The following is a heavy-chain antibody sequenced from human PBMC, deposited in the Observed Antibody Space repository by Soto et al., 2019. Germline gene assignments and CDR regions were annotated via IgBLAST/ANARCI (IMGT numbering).Heavy chain of an antibody. CDR1: GFTFSSYA. CDR2: ISGSGGST. CDR3: AKGHQNYYGSGSYYNRAGYYYYYGMDV. V-gene: IGHV3-23*01. D-gene: IGHD3-10*01. Sequence: GGSLRLSCAASGFTFSSYAMSWVRQAPGKGLEWVSAISGSGGSTYYADSVKGRFTISRDNSKNTLYLQMNSLRAEDTAVYYCAKGHQNYYGSGSYYNRAGYYYYYGMDVWGQGTTVTVSS. J-gene: IGHJ6*02.